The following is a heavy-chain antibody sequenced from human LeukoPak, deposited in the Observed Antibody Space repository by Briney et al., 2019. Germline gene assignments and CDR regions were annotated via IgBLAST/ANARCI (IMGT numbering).Heavy chain of an antibody. V-gene: IGHV4-59*01. CDR1: GGSISSYY. CDR2: ICYSGST. Sequence: SETLSLTCTVSGGSISSYYWSWIRQPPGKGLEWIGYICYSGSTNYNPSLKSQVTISVDTSKTQFSLKLSSVTAADTAVYYCARMYSSSVFGFDYWGQGTLVTVSS. J-gene: IGHJ4*02. CDR3: ARMYSSSVFGFDY. D-gene: IGHD6-6*01.